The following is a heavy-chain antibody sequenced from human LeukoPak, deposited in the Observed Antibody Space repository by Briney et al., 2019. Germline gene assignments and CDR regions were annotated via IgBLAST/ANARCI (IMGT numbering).Heavy chain of an antibody. V-gene: IGHV4-34*01. CDR2: INHSGST. CDR1: GGSFSGYY. CDR3: ARGGQSVRYFNWFDP. J-gene: IGHJ5*02. D-gene: IGHD3-9*01. Sequence: SETLSLTCAVYGGSFSGYYWSWIRQPPGKGLEWIGEINHSGSTNYNPSLKSRVTISVDTSKNQFSLKLGSVTAADTAVYYCARGGQSVRYFNWFDPWGQGTLVTVSS.